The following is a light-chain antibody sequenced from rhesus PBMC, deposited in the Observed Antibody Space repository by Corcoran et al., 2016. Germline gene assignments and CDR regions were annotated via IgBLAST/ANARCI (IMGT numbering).Light chain of an antibody. J-gene: IGKJ2*01. CDR3: YQHSSGYS. CDR2: VAS. V-gene: IGKV3-10*01. CDR1: QSVSSY. Sequence: QVILTQSPATLSLSPGERATLSCRASQSVSSYLAWYQQKPGQAPRLLIYVASRRATGLPDRFSGSGSGTDFTLTISSLEPEDVGVYHCYQHSSGYSFGQGTEVEIK.